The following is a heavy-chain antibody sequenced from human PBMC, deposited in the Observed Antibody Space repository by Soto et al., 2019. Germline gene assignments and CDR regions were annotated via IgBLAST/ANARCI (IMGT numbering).Heavy chain of an antibody. CDR1: GFSLTTRGMT. Sequence: SGPALVNPTQTLTLTCTVSGFSLTTRGMTLGWIRQPPGKAPEWLALSTQYSPSLQSRLTFTEDTSKNQVVLTMTNMDPVDTATYYCTLRQDTSRGPIYWGQGIMVTVSS. J-gene: IGHJ4*02. CDR2: ST. V-gene: IGHV2-5*01. D-gene: IGHD6-13*01. CDR3: TLRQDTSRGPIY.